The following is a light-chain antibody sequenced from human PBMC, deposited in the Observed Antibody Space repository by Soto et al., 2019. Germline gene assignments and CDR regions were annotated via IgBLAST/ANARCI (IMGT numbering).Light chain of an antibody. CDR1: QDTGSW. V-gene: IGKV1D-12*01. CDR3: QQANSFPHT. J-gene: IGKJ4*01. CDR2: TAS. Sequence: DIQVTQSPSSVSASVGVRVTIICRPGQDTGSWLTWYQHKPGKAPKLLISTASSLQSGVTSRFSGSESGTEFTLTISSLQPEDFATYYCQQANSFPHTFGGGTKVDIK.